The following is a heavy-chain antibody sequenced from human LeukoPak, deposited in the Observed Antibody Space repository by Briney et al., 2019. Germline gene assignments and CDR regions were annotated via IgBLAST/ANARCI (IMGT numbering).Heavy chain of an antibody. Sequence: GGSLSLSCAASGFTFSSCWMRWVRHAPGGGLEGVANIKEEGSEKYYVDSVEGRFTISRDNAKNSLYVQMNRLRAGDAPVYYCVRACGCEGLCYYYMDVWGKGTTVTVSS. CDR3: VRACGCEGLCYYYMDV. CDR2: IKEEGSEK. D-gene: IGHD2-21*01. J-gene: IGHJ6*03. V-gene: IGHV3-7*01. CDR1: GFTFSSCW.